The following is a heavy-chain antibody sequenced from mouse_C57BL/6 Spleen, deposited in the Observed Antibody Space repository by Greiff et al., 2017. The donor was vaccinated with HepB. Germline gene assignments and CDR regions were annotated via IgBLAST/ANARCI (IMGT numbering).Heavy chain of an antibody. V-gene: IGHV1-55*01. D-gene: IGHD1-1*01. Sequence: QVQLQQPGAELVKPGASVKMSCKASGYTFTSYWITWVKQRPGQGLEWIGDIYPGSGSTNYNEKFKSKATLTVDTSSSTAYMQLSSLTSEDSAVYYCARGYYGSSYGYWYFDVWGTGTTVTVSS. CDR1: GYTFTSYW. CDR3: ARGYYGSSYGYWYFDV. CDR2: IYPGSGST. J-gene: IGHJ1*03.